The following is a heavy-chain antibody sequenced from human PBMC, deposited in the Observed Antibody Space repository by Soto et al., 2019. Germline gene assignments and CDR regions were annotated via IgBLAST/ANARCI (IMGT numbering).Heavy chain of an antibody. CDR3: AAAAIPVAGRHPDF. V-gene: IGHV1-2*02. CDR1: GYMFTGFY. CDR2: INPNNGVT. D-gene: IGHD6-19*01. J-gene: IGHJ4*02. Sequence: ASVKVSCKASGYMFTGFYLHWVRQAPGQGLEWMGWINPNNGVTTYAKNFQGRVTMTRDSSISTAYMELSSLRSDDTAVYFCAAAAIPVAGRHPDFWGQGTVVAVS.